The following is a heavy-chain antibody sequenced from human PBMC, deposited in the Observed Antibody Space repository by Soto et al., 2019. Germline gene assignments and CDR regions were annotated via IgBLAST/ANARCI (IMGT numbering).Heavy chain of an antibody. J-gene: IGHJ6*02. CDR2: ITSSGGTT. CDR1: GFTFSSYT. Sequence: EVQLLESGGGLVPPGGSLRLSCAASGFTFSSYTMNWVRQAPGKGLEWVSAITSSGGTTYYADSVKGRFTVSRDNSENTLYLHMNSLRAEDTAEYYCAKDRGGRAIFGVVIIDGMDVWGQGTTVTVSS. V-gene: IGHV3-23*01. D-gene: IGHD3-3*01. CDR3: AKDRGGRAIFGVVIIDGMDV.